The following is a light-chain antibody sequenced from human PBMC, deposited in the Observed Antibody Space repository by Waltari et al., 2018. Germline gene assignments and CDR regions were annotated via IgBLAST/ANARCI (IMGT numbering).Light chain of an antibody. Sequence: QSALTQPASVSGSPGQSIPLPCTGTSSDIRAYHHVPWYHQHPGKAPKLMISEVTNRPSGVPDRFSGSKSGNTASLRISGLQAEDEADYYCSSYRSRNTPVLFGGGTTLTVV. CDR3: SSYRSRNTPVL. CDR1: SSDIRAYHH. V-gene: IGLV2-14*01. J-gene: IGLJ3*02. CDR2: EVT.